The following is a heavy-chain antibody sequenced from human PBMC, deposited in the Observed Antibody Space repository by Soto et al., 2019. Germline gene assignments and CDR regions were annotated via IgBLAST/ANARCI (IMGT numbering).Heavy chain of an antibody. Sequence: PGGSLRLSCAASGFTFSSYGMHWVRQAPGKGLEWVAVIWYDGSNKYYADSVKGRFTISRDNSKNTLYLQMNSLRAEDTAVYYCAGGETAYDILTGYDYWGQGXLVTVSS. D-gene: IGHD3-9*01. CDR1: GFTFSSYG. CDR2: IWYDGSNK. V-gene: IGHV3-33*01. CDR3: AGGETAYDILTGYDY. J-gene: IGHJ4*02.